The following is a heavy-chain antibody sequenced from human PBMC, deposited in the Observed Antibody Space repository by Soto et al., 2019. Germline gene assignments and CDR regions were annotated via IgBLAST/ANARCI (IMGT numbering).Heavy chain of an antibody. CDR1: GGSVSISNW. J-gene: IGHJ4*02. Sequence: SETLALSCAVSGGSVSISNWGSSVRQAPGKGLEWVGEIYHSGSTNYNPSLKSRVTISVDKSKNQFSLKLSSVTAADTAIYYCTRGPSTNYYLDYWGQGVQVTVS. CDR3: TRGPSTNYYLDY. V-gene: IGHV4-4*02. D-gene: IGHD1-1*01. CDR2: IYHSGST.